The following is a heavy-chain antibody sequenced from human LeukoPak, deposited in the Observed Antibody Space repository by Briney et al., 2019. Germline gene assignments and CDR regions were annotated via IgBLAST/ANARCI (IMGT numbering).Heavy chain of an antibody. CDR2: ISSSGSTI. CDR1: GFTFSDYY. J-gene: IGHJ4*02. V-gene: IGHV3-11*01. Sequence: GGSLTLSCAASGFTFSDYYMSWIRQAPGKGLEWVSYISSSGSTIYYADSVKGRFSISRDNAKNSLYLQMNSLRAEETAVYYCARENDILTGLFDYWGQGNLVTVSS. D-gene: IGHD3-9*01. CDR3: ARENDILTGLFDY.